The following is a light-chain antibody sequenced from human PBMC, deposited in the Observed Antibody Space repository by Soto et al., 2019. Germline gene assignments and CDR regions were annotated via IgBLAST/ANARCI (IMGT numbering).Light chain of an antibody. CDR2: DVS. CDR3: SSYTSSSTYV. V-gene: IGLV2-14*03. CDR1: SSDVGGYNY. J-gene: IGLJ1*01. Sequence: QSALTQPASVSGSPGQSITISCSGTSSDVGGYNYVFWYQHHPGKAPKLMIYDVSNRPSGVSNRFSGSKSGNTASLTISGLQAEDEADYYCSSYTSSSTYVFGTGTKATDL.